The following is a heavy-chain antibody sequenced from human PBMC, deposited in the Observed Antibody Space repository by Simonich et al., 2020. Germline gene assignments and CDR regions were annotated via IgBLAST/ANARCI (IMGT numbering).Heavy chain of an antibody. J-gene: IGHJ4*02. V-gene: IGHV1-18*01. CDR1: GYTFTSYG. CDR3: ARASRGTWWYYYFDY. D-gene: IGHD2-15*01. Sequence: QVQLVQSGAEVKKPGASVKVSCKASGYTFTSYGISWVRQAPGQGLEWMGVISAYNGNTNYAQKLQGIVTMTTDTSTSTAYMELRSLRSDDTAVYYCARASRGTWWYYYFDYWGQGTLVTVSS. CDR2: ISAYNGNT.